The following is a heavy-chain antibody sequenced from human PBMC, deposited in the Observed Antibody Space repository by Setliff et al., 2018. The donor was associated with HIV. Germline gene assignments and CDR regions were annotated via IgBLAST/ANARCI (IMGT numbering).Heavy chain of an antibody. Sequence: PGGSLRLSCAASGFTFSSYWMSWVRQAPGKGLEWVAYIKEDGSEKYYVDSVKGRFTISRDNAQNSLYLQMSSLKVEDTAVYYCARDLAYWGQGTLVTVSS. V-gene: IGHV3-7*03. J-gene: IGHJ4*02. CDR1: GFTFSSYW. CDR2: IKEDGSEK. CDR3: ARDLAY.